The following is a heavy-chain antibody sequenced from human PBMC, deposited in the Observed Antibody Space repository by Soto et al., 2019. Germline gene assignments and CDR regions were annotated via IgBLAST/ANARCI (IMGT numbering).Heavy chain of an antibody. D-gene: IGHD4-17*01. CDR1: GFTFSSYA. Sequence: GGSLRLSCAASGFTFSSYAMSWVRQAPGKGLEWVSAISGSGGSTYYADSVKGRFTISRDNSKNTLYLQMNSLRAEDTAVYYCAKMPYGDYGRVYYFDYWGQGTLVTVSS. CDR2: ISGSGGST. J-gene: IGHJ4*02. CDR3: AKMPYGDYGRVYYFDY. V-gene: IGHV3-23*01.